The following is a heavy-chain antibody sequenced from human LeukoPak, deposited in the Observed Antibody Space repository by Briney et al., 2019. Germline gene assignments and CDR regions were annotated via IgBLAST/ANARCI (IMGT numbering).Heavy chain of an antibody. Sequence: ASVKVPCKASGYTFTSYAMNWVRQAPGQGLEWMGWINPNNGGTNYAQKFQGRVTMTRDTSISTAYTELSRLRSDDTAVYYCAREVDYYDTSDYFPLGYWGQGTLVTVSS. V-gene: IGHV1-2*02. J-gene: IGHJ4*02. CDR2: INPNNGGT. CDR1: GYTFTSYA. D-gene: IGHD3-22*01. CDR3: AREVDYYDTSDYFPLGY.